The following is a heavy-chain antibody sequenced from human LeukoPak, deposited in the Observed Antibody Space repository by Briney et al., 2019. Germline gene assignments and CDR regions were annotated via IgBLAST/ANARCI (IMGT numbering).Heavy chain of an antibody. CDR3: VKDQGTTMTFYAFQI. J-gene: IGHJ3*02. D-gene: IGHD4-17*01. CDR1: GFMFSTYW. CDR2: IKQDGSEK. V-gene: IGHV3-7*01. Sequence: GGSLRLSCAASGFMFSTYWMTWVRQAPGKGLEWVANIKQDGSEKNYVDSVKGRFFISRDNTNNTVYLQLNSLRAEDTAVYSLVKDQGTTMTFYAFQIWGPGTMVTVFS.